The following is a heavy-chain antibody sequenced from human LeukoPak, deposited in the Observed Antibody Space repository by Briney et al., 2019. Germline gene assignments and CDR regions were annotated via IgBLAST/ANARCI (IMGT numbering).Heavy chain of an antibody. J-gene: IGHJ4*02. CDR1: GGSISSYY. V-gene: IGHV4-4*07. Sequence: PSETLSLTCTVSGGSISSYYWSWIRQPAGKGLEWIGRIYTSGSTNYNPSLKSRVTMSVDTSKNQFSLKLSSVTAADTAVYYCARHVGYCSSTSCYLDYWGQGTLVTVSS. D-gene: IGHD2-2*01. CDR3: ARHVGYCSSTSCYLDY. CDR2: IYTSGST.